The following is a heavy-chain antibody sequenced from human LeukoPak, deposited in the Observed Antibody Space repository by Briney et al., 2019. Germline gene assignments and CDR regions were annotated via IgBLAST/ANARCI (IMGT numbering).Heavy chain of an antibody. Sequence: SATLSLTCTVSGGSIGWDYWSWIRQSAGKGLEWIGRIYKSGSTNYNPSFRSRVTMSVDTSKNQFSLSVTSVTAADTAVYYCAREEYFQDSNGYSYYFHSWGQGSLVTVSS. J-gene: IGHJ4*02. CDR2: IYKSGST. V-gene: IGHV4-4*07. D-gene: IGHD3-22*01. CDR1: GGSIGWDY. CDR3: AREEYFQDSNGYSYYFHS.